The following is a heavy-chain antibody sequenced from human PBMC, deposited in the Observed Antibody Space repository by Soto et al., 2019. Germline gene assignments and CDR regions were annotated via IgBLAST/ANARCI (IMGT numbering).Heavy chain of an antibody. CDR1: GFTFSSYS. V-gene: IGHV3-48*01. Sequence: GGSLRLSCAASGFTFSSYSMNWVRQAPGKGLEWVSYISSSSSTIYYADSVKGRFTISRDNAKNSLYLQMNSLRAEDTAVYYCARAPYCSSTSCYVWYYGMDVWGQGTTVTVSS. CDR3: ARAPYCSSTSCYVWYYGMDV. CDR2: ISSSSSTI. J-gene: IGHJ6*02. D-gene: IGHD2-2*01.